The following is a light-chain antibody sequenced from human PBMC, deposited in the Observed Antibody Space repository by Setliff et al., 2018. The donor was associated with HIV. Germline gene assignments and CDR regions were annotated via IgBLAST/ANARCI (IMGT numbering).Light chain of an antibody. CDR2: EVD. Sequence: QSALAQPASVSGSPGQSITISCTGTSSDVGGYKYVSWYQHHPGKAPKLLIYEVDNRPSGVSNRFSGSKSGNTASLTISGLQAEDEADYFCTSFTSTSPHVFGTGTKATVL. CDR3: TSFTSTSPHV. J-gene: IGLJ1*01. V-gene: IGLV2-14*01. CDR1: SSDVGGYKY.